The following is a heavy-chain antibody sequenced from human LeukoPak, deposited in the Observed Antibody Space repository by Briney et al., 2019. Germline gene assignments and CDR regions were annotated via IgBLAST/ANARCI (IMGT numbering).Heavy chain of an antibody. V-gene: IGHV1-24*01. J-gene: IGHJ6*02. CDR1: GYTLTESS. Sequence: ASVKVSCKVSGYTLTESSMHWVRQAPGKGLEWMGGFDPEDGETIYAQKFQGRVTMTEDTSTDAAYMELSSLRSEDTAVYYCATTRLLTCYYGMDVWGQGTTVTVSS. CDR3: ATTRLLTCYYGMDV. CDR2: FDPEDGET. D-gene: IGHD2-15*01.